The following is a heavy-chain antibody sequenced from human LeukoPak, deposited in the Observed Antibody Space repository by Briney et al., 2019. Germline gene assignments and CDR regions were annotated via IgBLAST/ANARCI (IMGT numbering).Heavy chain of an antibody. D-gene: IGHD3-3*01. CDR2: IHDSGDT. CDR3: ARGDFWSLKGNYFDY. J-gene: IGHJ4*02. CDR1: GGFISNYY. V-gene: IGHV4-59*01. Sequence: SETLSLTCSVSGGFISNYYWSWIRQPPMKGLERIRYIHDSGDTDYSPSLKSRVAISVDTSKNEFSLKLRSVTAADTAVYYCARGDFWSLKGNYFDYWGQGSLVAVSS.